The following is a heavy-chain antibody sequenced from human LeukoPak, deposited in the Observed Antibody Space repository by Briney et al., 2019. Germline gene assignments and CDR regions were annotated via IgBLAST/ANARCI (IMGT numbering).Heavy chain of an antibody. J-gene: IGHJ1*01. D-gene: IGHD2-2*01. CDR3: ARPACSSTSCYLYFQH. CDR1: AHSFTTDW. Sequence: GQSLKISCTGPAHSFTTDWIGWARQVPANGLEWMAIIYPANSDTRYSPSFQGQATISADKSISTAYRQWSSLTASHTPMHSCARPACSSTSCYLYFQHWGQGKLVTVSS. CDR2: IYPANSDT. V-gene: IGHV5-51*01.